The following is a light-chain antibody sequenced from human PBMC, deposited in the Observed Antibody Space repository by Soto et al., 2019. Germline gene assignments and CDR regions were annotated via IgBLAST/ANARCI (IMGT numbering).Light chain of an antibody. CDR2: EVS. CDR1: SSDVGSYNL. Sequence: QSALTQPASVSGSPGQSITISCTGTSSDVGSYNLVSWYPQHPGKSPKLMIYEVSKRPSGVSNRFSGSKSGNTASLTISGLQAEYEADYYFCSYAGSSTSVVFGGGTKLTVL. V-gene: IGLV2-23*02. J-gene: IGLJ2*01. CDR3: CSYAGSSTSVV.